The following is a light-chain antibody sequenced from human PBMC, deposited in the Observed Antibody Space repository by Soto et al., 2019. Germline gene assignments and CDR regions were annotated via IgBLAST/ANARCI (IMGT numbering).Light chain of an antibody. V-gene: IGLV2-14*01. CDR1: GRDIGDYNY. J-gene: IGLJ1*01. Sequence: LTQPASVSGSPGQSITISCTGSGRDIGDYNYVSWYQQHPGKAPKLIIYGVKTRPSGVSNRFSASKSAFTASLTISGLQAEDEADYSCSSYTTSYFYVFGPGTKVTVL. CDR2: GVK. CDR3: SSYTTSYFYV.